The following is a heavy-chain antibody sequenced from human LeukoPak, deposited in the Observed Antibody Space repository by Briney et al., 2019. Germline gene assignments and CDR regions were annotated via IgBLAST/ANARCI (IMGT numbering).Heavy chain of an antibody. J-gene: IGHJ4*02. CDR2: VFYTGNT. Sequence: RSSETLSLTCTVSGGSISSYYWSWIRQPPGKGLEWIGYVFYTGNTIYNPSLKSRVTISVDTSKNQFSLSVTSVTAADTAVYYCARISVYYFDFWGPGTLVTVSS. CDR3: ARISVYYFDF. CDR1: GGSISSYY. D-gene: IGHD2-8*01. V-gene: IGHV4-59*08.